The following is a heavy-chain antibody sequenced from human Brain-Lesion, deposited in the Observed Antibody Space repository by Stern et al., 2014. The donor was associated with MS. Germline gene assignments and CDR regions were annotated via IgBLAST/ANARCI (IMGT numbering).Heavy chain of an antibody. CDR2: IFNSGRT. CDR3: ARGRVVPGFQYYATDV. J-gene: IGHJ6*02. D-gene: IGHD2-2*01. V-gene: IGHV4-61*02. CDR1: GGSISSGGYY. Sequence: VQLVQSGPGLVKPSQTLSLSCTVSGGSISSGGYYWSWIRQPAGKGLEWIGRIFNSGRTSYNPSLQSRVTLSIDTSKNQFSLRLNSMPAADTAVYYCARGRVVPGFQYYATDVWGQGTTVIVSS.